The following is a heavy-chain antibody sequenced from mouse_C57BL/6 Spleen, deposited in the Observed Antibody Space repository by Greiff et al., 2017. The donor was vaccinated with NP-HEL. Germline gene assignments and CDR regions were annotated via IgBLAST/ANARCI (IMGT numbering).Heavy chain of an antibody. Sequence: QVQLQQPGAELVRPGTSVKLSCKASGYTFTSYWMHWVKQRPGQGLEWIGVIDPSDSYTNYNQKFKGKATLTVDTSSSTAYMQLSSLTSEDSAVYYCARWDYRFAYWGQGTLVTVSA. CDR3: ARWDYRFAY. CDR2: IDPSDSYT. D-gene: IGHD2-12*01. J-gene: IGHJ3*01. V-gene: IGHV1-59*01. CDR1: GYTFTSYW.